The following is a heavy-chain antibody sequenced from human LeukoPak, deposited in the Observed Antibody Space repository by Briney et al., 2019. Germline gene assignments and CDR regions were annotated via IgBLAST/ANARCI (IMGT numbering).Heavy chain of an antibody. CDR3: APVDGYCSGGSCSY. CDR1: GFTFSSFA. D-gene: IGHD2-15*01. V-gene: IGHV3-23*01. Sequence: GSLRLSCAASGFTFSSFAMSWVRQAPGKGLEWVSAISGSGGSTYYADSVKGRFTISRDNSKNTLYLQMNSLRAEDTAVYYCAPVDGYCSGGSCSYWGQGTLVTVSS. J-gene: IGHJ4*02. CDR2: ISGSGGST.